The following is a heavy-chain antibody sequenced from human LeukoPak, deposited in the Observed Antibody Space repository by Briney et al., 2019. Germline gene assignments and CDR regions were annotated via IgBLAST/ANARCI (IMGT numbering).Heavy chain of an antibody. CDR1: GGSFSGYY. J-gene: IGHJ4*02. CDR2: INHSGST. CDR3: ATLIAVAGTFDY. Sequence: SETLSLTCAVYGGSFSGYYWSWIREPPGKALVWIGEINHSGSTNSNPSLKSRVTISVDTSKNQFSLKLSSVTAADTAVYYCATLIAVAGTFDYWGQGTLVTVS. V-gene: IGHV4-34*01. D-gene: IGHD6-19*01.